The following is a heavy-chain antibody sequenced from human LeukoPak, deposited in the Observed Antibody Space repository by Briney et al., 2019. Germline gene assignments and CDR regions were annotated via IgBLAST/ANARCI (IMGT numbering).Heavy chain of an antibody. J-gene: IGHJ3*02. CDR3: AKDKGRWVVPGAFDI. D-gene: IGHD1-26*01. Sequence: GGSLRLSCAASGFTFDDYAMHWVRQAPGKGLEWVSGISWNSGSIGYADSVKGRFTISRDNAKNSLYLQMNSLRAEDTALYYCAKDKGRWVVPGAFDIWGQGTMVTVSS. CDR1: GFTFDDYA. V-gene: IGHV3-9*01. CDR2: ISWNSGSI.